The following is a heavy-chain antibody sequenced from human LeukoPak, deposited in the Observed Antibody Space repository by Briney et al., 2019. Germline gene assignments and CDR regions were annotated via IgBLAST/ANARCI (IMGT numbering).Heavy chain of an antibody. CDR1: GYSFSNYW. CDR2: IDPSDSYT. V-gene: IGHV5-10-1*01. J-gene: IGHJ4*02. CDR3: ARHFRGAVATYYFDY. Sequence: GESLRISCKGFGYSFSNYWINWVRQMPGKGLEWMGRIDPSDSYTNYSPSFQGHVTISADKSVTTAYLQWSSLKASDTAMYYCARHFRGAVATYYFDYWGQGTLVTVSS. D-gene: IGHD6-19*01.